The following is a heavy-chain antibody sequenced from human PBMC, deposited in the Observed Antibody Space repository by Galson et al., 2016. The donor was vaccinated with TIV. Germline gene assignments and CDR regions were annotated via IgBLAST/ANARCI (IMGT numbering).Heavy chain of an antibody. CDR3: AGTNYSGSQSPPAPFDY. V-gene: IGHV4-59*12. D-gene: IGHD3-10*01. Sequence: SETLSLTCFVSGGYINSFFWTWIRQPPGKGLEWIGSIYYNGTTNYLPSLTSRVTMSLDTSKNHFSLKLRSVTAADTAIYYCAGTNYSGSQSPPAPFDYWGRGTLVAVSS. CDR1: GGYINSFF. CDR2: IYYNGTT. J-gene: IGHJ4*02.